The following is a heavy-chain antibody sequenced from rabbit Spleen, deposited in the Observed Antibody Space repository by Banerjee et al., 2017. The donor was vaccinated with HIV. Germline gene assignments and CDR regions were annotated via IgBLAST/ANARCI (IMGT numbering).Heavy chain of an antibody. J-gene: IGHJ4*01. CDR3: ARGSYIDGYVGCNL. Sequence: QSLEESGGDLVKPGASLTLTCTASGFSFSSDFYMCWVRQAPGKGLEWIACIYDGSSRSTKYASWAKGRFTISKTSSTTVTLQMTSLTVADTATYFCARGSYIDGYVGCNLWGPGTLVTVS. CDR1: GFSFSSDFY. D-gene: IGHD6-1*01. CDR2: IYDGSSRST. V-gene: IGHV1S40*01.